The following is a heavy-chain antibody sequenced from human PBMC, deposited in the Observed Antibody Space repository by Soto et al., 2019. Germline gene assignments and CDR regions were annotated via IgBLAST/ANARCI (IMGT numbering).Heavy chain of an antibody. Sequence: QVQLVQSGAEVKKPGSSVKVSCKASGGTFSSYAISWVRQAPGQGLEWMGGIIPISDTTTYAQKFQGRVTITADESTSTADMELSRLRSEDTAVYYCASSQGSSTSLEIYYYYYYGMDVRCQGTTVTVSS. J-gene: IGHJ6*02. CDR1: GGTFSSYA. CDR2: IIPISDTT. V-gene: IGHV1-69*01. CDR3: ASSQGSSTSLEIYYYYYYGMDV. D-gene: IGHD2-2*01.